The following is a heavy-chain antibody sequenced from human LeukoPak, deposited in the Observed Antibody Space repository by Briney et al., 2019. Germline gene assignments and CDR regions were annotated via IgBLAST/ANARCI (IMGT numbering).Heavy chain of an antibody. CDR2: ISSSSSYI. CDR1: GFTFSSYS. J-gene: IGHJ4*02. Sequence: PGGSLRLSCAASGFTFSSYSMNWVRQAPGKRLEWVSSISSSSSYIYYADSVKGRFTISGDNAKNSLYLQMNSLRAEDTAVYYCARGAPIVVVTDFDYWGQGTLVTVSS. D-gene: IGHD3-22*01. V-gene: IGHV3-21*01. CDR3: ARGAPIVVVTDFDY.